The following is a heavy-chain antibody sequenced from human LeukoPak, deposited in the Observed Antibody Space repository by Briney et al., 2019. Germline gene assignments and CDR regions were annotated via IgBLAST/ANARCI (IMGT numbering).Heavy chain of an antibody. CDR1: GFTFSRYW. D-gene: IGHD6-19*01. J-gene: IGHJ4*02. V-gene: IGHV3-7*01. CDR2: IKQDGSEK. Sequence: GGSLRLSCAASGFTFSRYWMSWVRQAPGKGLEWVANIKQDGSEKYYVDSVKGRFTISRDNAKNSLYLQMNSLRAEDTAVYYCARDAAAVAFDYWGQGTLVTVSS. CDR3: ARDAAAVAFDY.